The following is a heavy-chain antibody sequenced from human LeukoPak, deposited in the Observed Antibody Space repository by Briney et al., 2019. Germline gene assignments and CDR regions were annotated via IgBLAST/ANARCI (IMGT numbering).Heavy chain of an antibody. D-gene: IGHD2-2*02. J-gene: IGHJ5*02. CDR1: GGSFSGYY. V-gene: IGHV4-34*01. Sequence: SETLSLTCAVYGGSFSGYYWSWIRQPPGKGLEWIGEINHSGSTNYNPSLKSRVTISVDTSKNQFSLKLSSVTAADTAVYYCARGGYCSSTSCYTWSFFGVSLRYHNWFDPWGQGTLVTVSS. CDR3: ARGGYCSSTSCYTWSFFGVSLRYHNWFDP. CDR2: INHSGST.